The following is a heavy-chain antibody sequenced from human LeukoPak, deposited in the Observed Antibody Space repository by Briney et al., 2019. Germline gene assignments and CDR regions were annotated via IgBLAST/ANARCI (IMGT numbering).Heavy chain of an antibody. V-gene: IGHV3-23*01. D-gene: IGHD3-22*01. J-gene: IGHJ4*02. CDR1: GFTFSSYA. CDR2: ISGSGGST. Sequence: GGSLRLSCAASGFTFSSYAMSWVRQAPGKGLEWVSAISGSGGSTYYADSVKGRFTISRDNSKNTLYLQMNSLRAEDTAVYYCARGPIVVVITETYFDYWGQGTLVTVSS. CDR3: ARGPIVVVITETYFDY.